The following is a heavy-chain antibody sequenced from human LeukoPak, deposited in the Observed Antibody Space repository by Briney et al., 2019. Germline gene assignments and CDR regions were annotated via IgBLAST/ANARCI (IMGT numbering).Heavy chain of an antibody. CDR2: INHGRST. CDR3: ARGPRTAAEYFQH. CDR1: GGSFSGYY. D-gene: IGHD2-2*01. J-gene: IGHJ1*01. Sequence: PETLSLTCAVYGGSFSGYYWSWIRQPPGKGLEWIGEINHGRSTNYNPSLKSRVTISVDTSKNQFSLKLSSVTAADTAVYYCARGPRTAAEYFQHWGQGTLVTVSS. V-gene: IGHV4-34*01.